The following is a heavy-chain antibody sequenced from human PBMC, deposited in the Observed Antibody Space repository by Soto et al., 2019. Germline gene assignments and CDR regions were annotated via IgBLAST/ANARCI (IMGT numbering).Heavy chain of an antibody. V-gene: IGHV1-3*01. D-gene: IGHD4-17*01. J-gene: IGHJ4*02. Sequence: GASVKVSCKASGYTFTSYAMHWVRQAPGQRLEWMGWINAGNGNTKYSQKFQGRVTITRDTSASTAYMELSSLRSEDTAVYYCARGDPPYYGDYVDYWGQGTLVTVSS. CDR1: GYTFTSYA. CDR2: INAGNGNT. CDR3: ARGDPPYYGDYVDY.